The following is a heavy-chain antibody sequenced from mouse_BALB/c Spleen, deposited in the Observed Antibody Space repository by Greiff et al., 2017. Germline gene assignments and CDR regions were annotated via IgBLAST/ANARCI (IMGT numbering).Heavy chain of an antibody. V-gene: IGHV3-2*02. D-gene: IGHD2-1*01. CDR2: ISYSGST. CDR1: GYSITSDYA. J-gene: IGHJ2*01. Sequence: EVQLQESGPGLVKPSQSLSLTCTVTGYSITSDYAWNWIRQFPGNKLEWMGYISYSGSTSYNPSLKSRISITRDTSKNQFFLQLNSVTTEDTATYYCARSRDGTGYFDYWGQGTTLTVSS. CDR3: ARSRDGTGYFDY.